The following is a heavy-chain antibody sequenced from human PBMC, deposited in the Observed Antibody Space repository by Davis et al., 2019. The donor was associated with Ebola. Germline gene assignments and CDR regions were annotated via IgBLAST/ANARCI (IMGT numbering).Heavy chain of an antibody. J-gene: IGHJ6*03. Sequence: GESLKITCAASGFTFSSYWMSWVRQAPGKGLEWVANIKQDGSEKYYVDSVKGRFTISRDNAKNSLYLQMNSLRAEDTAVYYCARDNSNYVGSDYYYYMDVWGKGTTVTVSS. D-gene: IGHD4-11*01. CDR3: ARDNSNYVGSDYYYYMDV. V-gene: IGHV3-7*01. CDR2: IKQDGSEK. CDR1: GFTFSSYW.